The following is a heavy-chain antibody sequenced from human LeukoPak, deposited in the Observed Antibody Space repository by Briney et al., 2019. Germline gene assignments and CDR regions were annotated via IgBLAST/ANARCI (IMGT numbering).Heavy chain of an antibody. CDR3: AKAEGYDILTGLDY. Sequence: GGSLRLSCATSGFTFSSYAMSWVRQAPGKGLEWVSGIGASGGSTYYADSVKGRFTISRDNSKNTLYLQMNNLRTEDTAVYYCAKAEGYDILTGLDYWGQGTLVTVSS. J-gene: IGHJ4*02. CDR2: IGASGGST. CDR1: GFTFSSYA. D-gene: IGHD3-9*01. V-gene: IGHV3-23*01.